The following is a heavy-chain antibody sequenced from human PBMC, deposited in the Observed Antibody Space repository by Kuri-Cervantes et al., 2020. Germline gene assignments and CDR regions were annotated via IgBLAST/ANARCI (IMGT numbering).Heavy chain of an antibody. CDR3: AVGPEGYCSGGSCYSGSPYNWFDP. V-gene: IGHV4-39*07. CDR1: GGSISSGDYY. Sequence: GSLRLSCTVSGGSISSGDYYWSWIRQPPGKGLEWIGSIYHSGSTYYNPSLKSRVTISVDTSKNQFSLKLSSVTAADTAVYYCAVGPEGYCSGGSCYSGSPYNWFDPWGQGTLVTVSS. D-gene: IGHD2-15*01. CDR2: IYHSGST. J-gene: IGHJ5*02.